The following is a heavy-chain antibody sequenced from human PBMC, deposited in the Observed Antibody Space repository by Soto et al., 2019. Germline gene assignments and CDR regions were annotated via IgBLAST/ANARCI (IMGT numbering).Heavy chain of an antibody. CDR1: GGSINYNSYH. J-gene: IGHJ4*02. CDR3: ARLVVVAPVANV. Sequence: QLQLQESGPGLVKPSETLSLTCSVSGGSINYNSYHWGWNRQPPGQGLEWIGSIFYTGTTFYNPSLESRVTMSVDTSKNSFSLHLTSVTAADTAVYFCARLVVVAPVANVWGQGTLVTVSS. V-gene: IGHV4-39*02. CDR2: IFYTGTT. D-gene: IGHD2-2*01.